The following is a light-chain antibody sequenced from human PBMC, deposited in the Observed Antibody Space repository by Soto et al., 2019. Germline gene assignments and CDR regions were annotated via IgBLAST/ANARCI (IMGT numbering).Light chain of an antibody. V-gene: IGKV3-20*01. CDR2: GAS. J-gene: IGKJ1*01. Sequence: EIVLTHSPCTLSLSPGERATLSCRASQSVSGSYLAWYQQKPGQAPRLLIYGASSRATGIPDRFSGSGSGTDFTLTISRLEPEDFAVYYCQQYGSSSMAFGQGTKVDIK. CDR3: QQYGSSSMA. CDR1: QSVSGSY.